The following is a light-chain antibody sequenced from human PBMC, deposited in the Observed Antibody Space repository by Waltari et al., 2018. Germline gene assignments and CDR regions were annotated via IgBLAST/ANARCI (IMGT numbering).Light chain of an antibody. CDR2: GHT. V-gene: IGLV1-40*01. Sequence: QSTLTQPPSVSGAPGQSVSISCTGSSSNIGAGYAVHWYQQVPGRAPQPILFGHTLRPSGVTDRFSASQSATSASLAITGLRADDEAVYYCQSYDINLSGSGVFGGGTRLTVL. CDR3: QSYDINLSGSGV. CDR1: SSNIGAGYA. J-gene: IGLJ3*02.